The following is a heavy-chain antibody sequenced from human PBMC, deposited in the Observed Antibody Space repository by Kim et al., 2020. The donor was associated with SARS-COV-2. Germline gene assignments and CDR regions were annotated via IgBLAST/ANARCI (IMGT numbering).Heavy chain of an antibody. V-gene: IGHV3-30*18. CDR1: GFTFSSYG. CDR2: ISYDGSNK. Sequence: GGSLRLSCAASGFTFSSYGMHWVRQAPGKGLEWVAVISYDGSNKYYADSVKGRFTISRDNSKNTLYLQMNSLRAEDTAVYYCAKDVSEIAVAGTGTWGQGTLVTVSS. J-gene: IGHJ5*02. D-gene: IGHD6-19*01. CDR3: AKDVSEIAVAGTGT.